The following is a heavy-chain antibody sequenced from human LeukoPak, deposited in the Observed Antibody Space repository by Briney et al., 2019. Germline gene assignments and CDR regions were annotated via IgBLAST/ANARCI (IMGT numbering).Heavy chain of an antibody. CDR1: GFAVSSNY. Sequence: GALRLSCAASGFAVSSNYMSWVRQAPGKGLEWVSLIYSGGSTYYADSVKGRFTISRDSSNNTLYLQMNSLRAEDTAVYYCARDPLGGYYDSSGYRVSYYYGMDVWGQGTTVTVSS. CDR3: ARDPLGGYYDSSGYRVSYYYGMDV. D-gene: IGHD3-22*01. V-gene: IGHV3-53*01. J-gene: IGHJ6*01. CDR2: IYSGGST.